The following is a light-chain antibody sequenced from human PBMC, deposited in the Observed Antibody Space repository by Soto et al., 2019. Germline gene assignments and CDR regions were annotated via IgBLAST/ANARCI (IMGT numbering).Light chain of an antibody. J-gene: IGLJ1*01. CDR1: SSDVGGYNY. Sequence: QSVLTQPRSVSGSPGQSVTISCTGTSSDVGGYNYVSWYQQHPGKAPKLIIYDVSKRPSGVPDRFSGSKSGNTASLTISGLQAEDEADYYCQSYDSSLSGSEVFGTGTKLTVL. CDR3: QSYDSSLSGSEV. V-gene: IGLV2-11*01. CDR2: DVS.